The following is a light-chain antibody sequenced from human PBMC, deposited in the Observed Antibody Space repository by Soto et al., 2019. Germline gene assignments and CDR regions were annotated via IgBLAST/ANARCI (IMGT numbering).Light chain of an antibody. CDR3: SSYTSSSTYV. Sequence: QSALTQPASVSGSPGQSITISCTGTSSDVGGYNYVSWYQQLPGKAPKLMIYDVSNRPSGVSNRFSGSKSGNTASLTISGLQAEDEADYYCSSYTSSSTYVFGIGTKVTVL. CDR1: SSDVGGYNY. V-gene: IGLV2-14*01. J-gene: IGLJ1*01. CDR2: DVS.